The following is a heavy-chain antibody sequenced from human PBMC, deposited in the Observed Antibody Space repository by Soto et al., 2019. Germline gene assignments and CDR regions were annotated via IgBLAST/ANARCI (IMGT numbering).Heavy chain of an antibody. J-gene: IGHJ4*02. CDR3: ARVVFDQLLESYYFDY. Sequence: QVQLHQWGAGLLKPSETLSLTCAVYGGSFSGYYWSWIRQPPGKGLEWIGEINHSGSTNYNPSLKSRVTISVDTSKNQFSLKLSSVTAADTAVYYCARVVFDQLLESYYFDYWGQGTLVTVSS. CDR1: GGSFSGYY. V-gene: IGHV4-34*01. CDR2: INHSGST. D-gene: IGHD2-2*01.